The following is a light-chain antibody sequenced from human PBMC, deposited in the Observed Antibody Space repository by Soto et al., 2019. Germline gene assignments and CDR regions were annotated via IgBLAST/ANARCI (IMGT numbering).Light chain of an antibody. Sequence: DIVLTQSPGSLSLSPGERATLSCRASQSVDSSFFAWYQKKPGQAHRLLIYGASKQATGIPDMFSGSGSGTDFTLTISRLEPEDFAVYYCQQYLSPGTFGQGTKVEIK. CDR2: GAS. V-gene: IGKV3-20*01. J-gene: IGKJ1*01. CDR1: QSVDSSF. CDR3: QQYLSPGT.